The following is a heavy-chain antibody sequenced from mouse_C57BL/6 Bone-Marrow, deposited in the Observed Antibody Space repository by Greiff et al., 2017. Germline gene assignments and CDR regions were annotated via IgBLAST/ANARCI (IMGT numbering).Heavy chain of an antibody. J-gene: IGHJ2*01. CDR3: ARERYYYGSRYYFDY. CDR1: GYSITSGYY. V-gene: IGHV3-6*01. Sequence: EVKLMESGPGLVKPSQSLSLTCSVTGYSITSGYYWNWIRQFPGNKLEWMGYISYDGSNNYNPSLKNRISITRDTSKNQFFLKLNSVTTEDTATYYCARERYYYGSRYYFDYWGQGTTLTVSS. D-gene: IGHD1-1*01. CDR2: ISYDGSN.